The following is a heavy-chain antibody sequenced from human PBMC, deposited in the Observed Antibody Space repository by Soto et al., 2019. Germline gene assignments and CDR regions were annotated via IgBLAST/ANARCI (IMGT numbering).Heavy chain of an antibody. V-gene: IGHV3-30-3*01. CDR1: GFTFSSYA. CDR3: ARGGSGWYKDGMDV. J-gene: IGHJ6*02. CDR2: ISYDGSNK. Sequence: QVQLVESGGGVVQPGRSLRLSCAASGFTFSSYAMLWVRQAPGKGLEWVAVISYDGSNKYYADSVKGRFTISRDNSKNTLYLQMNSPRAEDTAVYYCARGGSGWYKDGMDVWGQGTTVTVSS. D-gene: IGHD6-19*01.